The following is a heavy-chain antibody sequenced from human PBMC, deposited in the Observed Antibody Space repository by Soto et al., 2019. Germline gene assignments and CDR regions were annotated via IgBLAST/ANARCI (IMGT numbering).Heavy chain of an antibody. J-gene: IGHJ6*02. CDR3: ARAHYGDYGYGMDV. D-gene: IGHD4-17*01. CDR2: IYHSGST. CDR1: GGSISSGGYS. V-gene: IGHV4-30-2*01. Sequence: SETLSLTCAVSGGSISSGGYSWSWIRQPPGKGLEWIGYIYHSGSTYYNPSLKSRVTISVDRSKNQFSLKLSSVAAADTAVYYCARAHYGDYGYGMDVWGQGTTVTVSS.